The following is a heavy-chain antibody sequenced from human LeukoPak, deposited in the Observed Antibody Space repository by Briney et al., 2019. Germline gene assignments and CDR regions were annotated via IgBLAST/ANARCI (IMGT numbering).Heavy chain of an antibody. CDR1: GGTFSSYA. V-gene: IGHV1-69*05. CDR3: ARESWVRGVIITRWFDP. CDR2: IIPIFGTA. J-gene: IGHJ5*02. D-gene: IGHD3-10*01. Sequence: SVKVSCKASGGTFSSYAISWVRQAPGQGLEWMGRIIPIFGTANYAQKFQGRVTITTDESTSTAYMELSSLRSEGTAVYYCARESWVRGVIITRWFDPWGQGTLVTVSS.